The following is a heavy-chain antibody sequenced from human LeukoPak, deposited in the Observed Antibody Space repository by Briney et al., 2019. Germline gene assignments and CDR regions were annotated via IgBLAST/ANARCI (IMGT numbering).Heavy chain of an antibody. V-gene: IGHV3-23*01. CDR2: ITCRGGST. D-gene: IGHD6-13*01. J-gene: IGHJ4*02. CDR1: GFTFSSYA. Sequence: GGSLRLSCAASGFTFSSYAMSWVSQAPGKGLEWVSFITCRGGSTYYAGSVKGRFTISRDNSKNTLYLQMSSLRAEETAVYYCAKGGRIEAAGNIDYWGQGTLVTVSS. CDR3: AKGGRIEAAGNIDY.